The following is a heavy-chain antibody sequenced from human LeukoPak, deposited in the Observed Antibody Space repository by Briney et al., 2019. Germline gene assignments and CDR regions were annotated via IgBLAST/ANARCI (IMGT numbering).Heavy chain of an antibody. CDR1: GGSISSGDYY. CDR2: INHSGST. D-gene: IGHD3-22*01. J-gene: IGHJ4*02. Sequence: TSETLSLTCTVSGGSISSGDYYWSWIRQPPGKGLEWIGEINHSGSTNYNPSLKSRVTISVDTSKNQFSLKLSSVTAADTAVYYCARGRRGRCYYSSGYHFDYWGQGTLVTVSS. CDR3: ARGRRGRCYYSSGYHFDY. V-gene: IGHV4-39*07.